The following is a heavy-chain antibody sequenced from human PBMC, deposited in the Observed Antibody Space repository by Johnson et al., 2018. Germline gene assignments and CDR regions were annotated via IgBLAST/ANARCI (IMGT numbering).Heavy chain of an antibody. V-gene: IGHV3-23*04. D-gene: IGHD3-10*01. CDR3: AKTTLGVYYGSGNAFDI. CDR1: GFTFSSYA. CDR2: ISGSGGST. J-gene: IGHJ3*02. Sequence: EVQLVETGGGLVQPGGSLRLSCAASGFTFSSYAMSWVRQAPGKGLEWVSAISGSGGSTYYADSVKGRFTISRDNSKNTLYLQRNSLRAEDTAVFYCAKTTLGVYYGSGNAFDIWGQGTMVTVSS.